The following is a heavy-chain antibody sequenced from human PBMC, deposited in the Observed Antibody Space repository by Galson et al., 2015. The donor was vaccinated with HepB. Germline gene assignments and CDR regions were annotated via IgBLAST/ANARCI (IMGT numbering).Heavy chain of an antibody. CDR1: AFTFSSYA. J-gene: IGHJ4*02. V-gene: IGHV3-30*18. CDR2: ISYDGSNK. CDR3: AKDALSSFDY. D-gene: IGHD1-26*01. Sequence: SLRLSCAASAFTFSSYAMSWVRQAPGKGPEWVAVISYDGSNKYYADSVKGRFTISRDNSKNTLYLQMNSLRAEDTAVCYCAKDALSSFDYWGQGTLVTVSS.